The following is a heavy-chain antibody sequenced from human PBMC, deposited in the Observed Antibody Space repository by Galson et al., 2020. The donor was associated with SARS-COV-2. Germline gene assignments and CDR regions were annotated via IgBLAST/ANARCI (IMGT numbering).Heavy chain of an antibody. CDR3: ARGKAWGLLS. CDR1: GFTLSSYG. Sequence: GGSLRLSCAESGFTLSSYGMHWVRQAPGKGLEWVAVIWYDGSNKYYADSVKGRFTISRDNSKNTLYLQMNSLGAEDTAVYYGARGKAWGLLSWGRATLVTVSS. J-gene: IGHJ5*02. V-gene: IGHV3-33*01. CDR2: IWYDGSNK. D-gene: IGHD1-26*01.